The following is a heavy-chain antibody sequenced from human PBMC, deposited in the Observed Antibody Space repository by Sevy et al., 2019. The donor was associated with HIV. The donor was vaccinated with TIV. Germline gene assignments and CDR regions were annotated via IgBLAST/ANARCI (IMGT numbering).Heavy chain of an antibody. CDR3: ARGPRSGSNPY. V-gene: IGHV3-21*01. CDR2: ISSNSSYI. Sequence: GGSLRLSCAASGFTFSSYSMNWVRQAPGKGLEWVSSISSNSSYIYYADSVKGRFSISRDNAKKSLYLQMNSLRAEDTAVYYCARGPRSGSNPYWGQGTLVTVSS. D-gene: IGHD6-19*01. J-gene: IGHJ4*02. CDR1: GFTFSSYS.